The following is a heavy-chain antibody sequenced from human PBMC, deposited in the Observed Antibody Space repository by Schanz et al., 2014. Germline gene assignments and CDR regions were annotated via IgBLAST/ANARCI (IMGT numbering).Heavy chain of an antibody. D-gene: IGHD3-10*01. CDR2: IWYDGSNK. CDR3: AVLGGFGELPLDY. CDR1: GFTFKNFG. V-gene: IGHV3-30*02. J-gene: IGHJ4*02. Sequence: QVQLVESGGGVVQPGGSLRLSCEASGFTFKNFGMHWVRQTPGKGLEWMAFIWYDGSNKIYADSVKGRFTISRDNSNNTLFLQMSSLRVEDTAIYYCAVLGGFGELPLDYRGQGTLVTVSS.